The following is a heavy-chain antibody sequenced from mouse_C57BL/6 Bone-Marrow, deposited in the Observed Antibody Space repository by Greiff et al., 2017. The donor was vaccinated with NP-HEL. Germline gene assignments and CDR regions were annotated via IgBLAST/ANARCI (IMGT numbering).Heavy chain of an antibody. V-gene: IGHV1-15*01. CDR2: IDPETGGT. D-gene: IGHD2-1*01. CDR3: TRQDYGNYGRFAY. Sequence: VQLQESGAELVRPGASVTLSCKASGYTFTDYEMHWVKQTPVHGLEWIGAIDPETGGTAYNQKFKGKAILTADKSSSTAYMELRSLTSEDSAVYYCTRQDYGNYGRFAYWGQGTLVTVSA. CDR1: GYTFTDYE. J-gene: IGHJ3*01.